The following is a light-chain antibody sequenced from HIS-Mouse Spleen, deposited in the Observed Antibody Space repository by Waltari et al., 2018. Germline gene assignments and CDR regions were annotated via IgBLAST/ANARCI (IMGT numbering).Light chain of an antibody. CDR2: DDS. Sequence: SYVLTQPPSVSVAPGTTARITCGRNNIGSKSVTWYQQKPGQAPVLVVYDDSDRPSGIPERFSGSNSGNTATLTISRVGAGDEADYYCQVWDSSSDHVVFGGGTKLTVL. CDR1: NIGSKS. J-gene: IGLJ2*01. V-gene: IGLV3-21*03. CDR3: QVWDSSSDHVV.